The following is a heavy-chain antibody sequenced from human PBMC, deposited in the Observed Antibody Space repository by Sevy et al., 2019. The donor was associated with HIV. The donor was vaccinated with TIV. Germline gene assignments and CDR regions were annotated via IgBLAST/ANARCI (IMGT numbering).Heavy chain of an antibody. CDR2: MKHDGSEK. Sequence: GGSLRLACAASGFTFSSYWMSWVRQAPGKGLEWVATMKHDGSEKYYVDSVKGRLTISRDNAKNSLYLQMNSLRAEDTAVYYCVREGVGGYSYSLDCWVQGTLVTVSS. D-gene: IGHD5-18*01. V-gene: IGHV3-7*01. CDR1: GFTFSSYW. J-gene: IGHJ4*02. CDR3: VREGVGGYSYSLDC.